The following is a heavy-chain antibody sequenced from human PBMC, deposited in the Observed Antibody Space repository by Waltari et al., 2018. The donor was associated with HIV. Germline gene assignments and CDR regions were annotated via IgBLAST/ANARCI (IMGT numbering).Heavy chain of an antibody. CDR1: GFTFSSYA. CDR3: AKGVVVVVAATTLNFQH. D-gene: IGHD2-15*01. V-gene: IGHV3-23*01. CDR2: ISGSGGST. J-gene: IGHJ1*01. Sequence: EVQLLESGGGLVQPGGSLRLSCAASGFTFSSYAMSWVRQAPGKGLEWVSAISGSGGSTYYADSVKGRFTISRDNSKNTLYLQMNSLRAEDTAVYYCAKGVVVVVAATTLNFQHWGQGTLVTVSS.